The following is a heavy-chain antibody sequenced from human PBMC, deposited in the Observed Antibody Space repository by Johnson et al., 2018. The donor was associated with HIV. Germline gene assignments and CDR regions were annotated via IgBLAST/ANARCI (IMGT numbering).Heavy chain of an antibody. V-gene: IGHV3-20*04. J-gene: IGHJ3*02. CDR2: INWNGGST. CDR1: GFSFGDYA. D-gene: IGHD2/OR15-2a*01. Sequence: EVQLVESGGSVVRPGGSLRISCAVSGFSFGDYAMKWDRQVPGKGLEWVSGINWNGGSTHYADSVRGRFTISRDNAKKSLYLQMKSLRAEDTALYYCAREEEYRYAFDIWGQGTMVTVSS. CDR3: AREEEYRYAFDI.